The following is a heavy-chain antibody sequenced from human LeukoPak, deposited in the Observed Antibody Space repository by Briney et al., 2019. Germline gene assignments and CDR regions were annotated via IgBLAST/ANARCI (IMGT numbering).Heavy chain of an antibody. D-gene: IGHD3-9*01. Sequence: SDTLSLTCAVSGYSISSGYYWGWIRQPPGNGLELIGSIYHSGSTYYNPSLKSRVTISVDTSKNQFSLKLSSVTAADTAVYYCARVGRYFDWLSLDYWGQGTLVTVSS. J-gene: IGHJ4*02. CDR2: IYHSGST. V-gene: IGHV4-38-2*01. CDR1: GYSISSGYY. CDR3: ARVGRYFDWLSLDY.